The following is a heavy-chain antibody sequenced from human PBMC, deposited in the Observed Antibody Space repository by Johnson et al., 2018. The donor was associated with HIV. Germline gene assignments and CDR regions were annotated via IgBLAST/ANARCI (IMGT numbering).Heavy chain of an antibody. CDR3: ARDPFGALDGDAFDI. V-gene: IGHV3-30*04. CDR2: ISYDGSNK. Sequence: VQLVESGGVVVQPGRSLRLSCAASGFTFSSYAMHWVRQAPGKGLEWVAVISYDGSNKYYADSVKGRFTISRDNSKNTLYLQMNSLRAEDTAVYYCARDPFGALDGDAFDIWGQGTMVTVSS. CDR1: GFTFSSYA. J-gene: IGHJ3*02. D-gene: IGHD3-10*01.